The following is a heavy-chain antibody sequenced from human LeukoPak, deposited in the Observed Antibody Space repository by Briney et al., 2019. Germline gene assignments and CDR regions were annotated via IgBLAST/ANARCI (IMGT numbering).Heavy chain of an antibody. CDR2: IWYDGSNQ. CDR3: ARDRYSNGPLNWFDP. Sequence: GRSLRLSCAASGFTFSSYGMHWVRQAPGKGLEWVAVIWYDGSNQYSADSVKGRFTISRDNSKNTLYLQMNSLRAEDTAIYYCARDRYSNGPLNWFDPWGQGTLVTASS. CDR1: GFTFSSYG. V-gene: IGHV3-33*01. D-gene: IGHD6-19*01. J-gene: IGHJ5*02.